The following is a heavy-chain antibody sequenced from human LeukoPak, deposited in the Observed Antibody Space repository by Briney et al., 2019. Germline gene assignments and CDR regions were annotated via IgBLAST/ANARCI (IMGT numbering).Heavy chain of an antibody. CDR3: ARDSRFRVNCNQPS. D-gene: IGHD1-1*01. CDR2: ISYDGSNK. V-gene: IGHV3-30*04. J-gene: IGHJ4*02. CDR1: VFTFSSYA. Sequence: GGSLRLSCAASVFTFSSYAMHWVRQAPGKGLEWVAVISYDGSNKYYADSVEGRFTISRDNSKNTMYLQMNGLRAEDTAVYFCARDSRFRVNCNQPSWGEGTLLTVSS.